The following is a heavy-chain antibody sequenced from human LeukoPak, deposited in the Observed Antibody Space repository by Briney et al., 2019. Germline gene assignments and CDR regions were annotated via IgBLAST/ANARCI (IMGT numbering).Heavy chain of an antibody. CDR2: INPNSGGT. CDR3: AGLSGYGPYYFDY. J-gene: IGHJ4*02. D-gene: IGHD5-12*01. Sequence: ASVKVSCKASGYSFTGYYMHWVRQAPGQGLEWMGCINPNSGGTDYAQKFQGRVTMTRDTSISTAYMELSRLTSDDTAVYYCAGLSGYGPYYFDYWGQGTLVAVSS. V-gene: IGHV1-2*02. CDR1: GYSFTGYY.